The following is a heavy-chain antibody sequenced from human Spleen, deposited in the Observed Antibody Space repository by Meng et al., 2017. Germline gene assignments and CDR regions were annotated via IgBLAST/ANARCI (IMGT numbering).Heavy chain of an antibody. CDR2: INHSGST. Sequence: QGQVPQWGAGLLKPSETLSLTCAVYGGSFSGYYWSWIRQPPGKGLEWIGEINHSGSTNYNPSLKSRVTISVDTSKNQFSLKLSSVTAADTAVYYCARKGLGLGFDYWGQGTLVTVSS. CDR3: ARKGLGLGFDY. V-gene: IGHV4-34*01. J-gene: IGHJ4*02. D-gene: IGHD6-19*01. CDR1: GGSFSGYY.